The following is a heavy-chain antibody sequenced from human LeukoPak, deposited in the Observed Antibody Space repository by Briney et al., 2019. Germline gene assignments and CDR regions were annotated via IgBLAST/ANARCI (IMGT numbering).Heavy chain of an antibody. Sequence: SETLSLTCTVSGGSFSSSTHYWGWIRQPPGKGLEWIGSVYYSGSTFYNPSLKSRVTISPDTSKNQFSLRLSSVTAADTAVYYCARVYDGSYGLDYWGQGTLVTVSS. D-gene: IGHD1-26*01. CDR1: GGSFSSSTHY. V-gene: IGHV4-39*07. CDR3: ARVYDGSYGLDY. J-gene: IGHJ4*02. CDR2: VYYSGST.